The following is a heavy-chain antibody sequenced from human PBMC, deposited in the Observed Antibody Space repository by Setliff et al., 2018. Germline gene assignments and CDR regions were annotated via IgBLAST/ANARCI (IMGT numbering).Heavy chain of an antibody. Sequence: GASVKVSCKASGDSFSNYAISWVRQAPGQGLEWMGGIIPMFGTPAYTQKFQDRVTITTDESTITAYMELNSLTSEDTAVYYWARSHAVLGIVYLDHWGQGTQVTVSS. J-gene: IGHJ1*01. CDR1: GDSFSNYA. CDR2: IIPMFGTP. CDR3: ARSHAVLGIVYLDH. V-gene: IGHV1-69*05. D-gene: IGHD3-9*01.